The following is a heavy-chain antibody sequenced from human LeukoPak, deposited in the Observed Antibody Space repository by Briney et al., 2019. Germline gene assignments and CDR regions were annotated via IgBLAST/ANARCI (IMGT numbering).Heavy chain of an antibody. CDR3: AKDGELTVTGRFDP. J-gene: IGHJ5*02. CDR1: GFTVSSNY. V-gene: IGHV3-53*01. D-gene: IGHD3-10*01. Sequence: GGSLRLSCAASGFTVSSNYMSWVRQAPGKGLEWVAGIGGYGTYTYYADSVKGRFTISRDNSKGTLYLQMNSLTADDTAFYYCAKDGELTVTGRFDPWGQGTLVTVSS. CDR2: IGGYGTYT.